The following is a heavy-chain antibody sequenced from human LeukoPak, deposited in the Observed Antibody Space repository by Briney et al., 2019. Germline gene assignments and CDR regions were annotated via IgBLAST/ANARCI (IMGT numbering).Heavy chain of an antibody. CDR2: VYYSAST. V-gene: IGHV4-61*05. Sequence: SETLSLTCTVSGGSITSSGYYWGWIRQPPGKGLEWIGYVYYSASTNYNPSLKRRVTISVDTSKKQFSLRLSSVTAAETAVYYCARGIMTTVPTFDYWGQGTLVTVSS. CDR1: GGSITSSGYY. CDR3: ARGIMTTVPTFDY. D-gene: IGHD4-17*01. J-gene: IGHJ4*02.